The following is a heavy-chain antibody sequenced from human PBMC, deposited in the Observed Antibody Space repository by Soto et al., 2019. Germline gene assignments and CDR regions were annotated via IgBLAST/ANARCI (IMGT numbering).Heavy chain of an antibody. D-gene: IGHD2-2*01. J-gene: IGHJ6*02. CDR2: IYYSGST. CDR3: ARVKNVVVPAADYYYYGMDV. V-gene: IGHV4-31*03. CDR1: GGSISSGGYY. Sequence: QVQLQESGPGLVKPSQTLSLTCTVSGGSISSGGYYWSWIRQHPGKGLEWIGYIYYSGSTYYNPSLKSRVTISVDTSKNQFSLTLSSVTAADTAVYYCARVKNVVVPAADYYYYGMDVWGQGTTVTVSS.